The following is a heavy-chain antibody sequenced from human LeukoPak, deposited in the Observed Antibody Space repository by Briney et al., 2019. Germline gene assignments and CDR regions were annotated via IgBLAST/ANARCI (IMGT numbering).Heavy chain of an antibody. CDR1: RGSISGSIRNYY. Sequence: SETLSLTCTVSRGSISGSIRNYYWSWLRQPPGKGLEWIGYISSSCSVNDNPSLRSRVTIAVDTSKNQFFLNLSSVSAADTAVYYCARIPLGYSGAYYFDYWGQGTLVTVSP. CDR2: ISSSCSV. J-gene: IGHJ4*02. CDR3: ARIPLGYSGAYYFDY. V-gene: IGHV4-4*09. D-gene: IGHD5-12*01.